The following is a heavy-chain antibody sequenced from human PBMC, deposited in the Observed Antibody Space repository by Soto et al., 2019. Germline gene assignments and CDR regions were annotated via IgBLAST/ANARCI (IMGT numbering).Heavy chain of an antibody. Sequence: GCLILSSSASVFTFSNACMSWVHQAPGKGLEWVGRIKSKTDGGTTDYAAPVKGRFTISRDDSKNTLYLQMNSLKTEDTAVYYCSAETPHSSRYYFDYWGQGTMVPVSS. V-gene: IGHV3-15*01. CDR1: VFTFSNAC. J-gene: IGHJ4*02. D-gene: IGHD3-22*01. CDR2: IKSKTDGGTT. CDR3: SAETPHSSRYYFDY.